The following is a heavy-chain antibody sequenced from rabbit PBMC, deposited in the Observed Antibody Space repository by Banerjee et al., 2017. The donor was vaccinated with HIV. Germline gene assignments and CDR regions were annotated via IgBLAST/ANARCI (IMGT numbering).Heavy chain of an antibody. J-gene: IGHJ3*01. V-gene: IGHV1S45*01. CDR2: IATVGSAST. CDR1: GFSFSRYW. CDR3: ARGSYASNGYPY. D-gene: IGHD1-1*01. Sequence: QEQLVESGGGLVQPEGSLTLTCTASGFSFSRYWMCWVRQAPGKGLEWIGCIATVGSASTYYASWAKGRFTLSKTSSTTVTLQMTSLTAADTATYFCARGSYASNGYPYWGQGTLVTVS.